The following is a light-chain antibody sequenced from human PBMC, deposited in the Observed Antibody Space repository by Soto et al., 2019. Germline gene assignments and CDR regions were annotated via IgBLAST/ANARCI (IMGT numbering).Light chain of an antibody. J-gene: IGLJ3*02. CDR3: NSYGASSTL. CDR1: TSDIGGYNY. CDR2: DVS. Sequence: QSALTQPASVSGSPGQSITISCTGSTSDIGGYNYVYWYQQQPGKAPKLLIYDVSYRPSGISDRFSGSKSGNTASLTISGLQPEDEADYYCNSYGASSTLFGGGTKLTVL. V-gene: IGLV2-14*03.